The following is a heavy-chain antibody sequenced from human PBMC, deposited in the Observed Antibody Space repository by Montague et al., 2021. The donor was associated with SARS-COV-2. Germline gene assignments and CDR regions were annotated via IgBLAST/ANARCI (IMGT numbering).Heavy chain of an antibody. CDR2: IYYSGST. CDR1: GGSISSSSHY. Sequence: SETLSLTCTVSGGSISSSSHYWGWIRQPPGKGLEWIGSIYYSGSTYYNPSLKSRVTISVDTSKNQFSLKLSSVTAADTAVLYCAGHSGDYTIFGVVIYYMDVWGKGTTVTVSS. J-gene: IGHJ6*03. V-gene: IGHV4-39*01. CDR3: AGHSGDYTIFGVVIYYMDV. D-gene: IGHD3-3*01.